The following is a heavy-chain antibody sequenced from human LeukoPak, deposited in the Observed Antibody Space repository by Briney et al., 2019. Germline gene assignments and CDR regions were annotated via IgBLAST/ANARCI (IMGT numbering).Heavy chain of an antibody. CDR2: MNPNSGNT. CDR3: ARPTYYYGSGILDV. Sequence: ASVKVSCKASGYTFTSYDIIWVRQATGQGFEWMGWMNPNSGNTGYAQKFQGRVTITRNTSISTAYMELSSLRSEDTAVYYCARPTYYYGSGILDVWGKGTTVTVSS. J-gene: IGHJ6*04. D-gene: IGHD3-10*01. V-gene: IGHV1-8*03. CDR1: GYTFTSYD.